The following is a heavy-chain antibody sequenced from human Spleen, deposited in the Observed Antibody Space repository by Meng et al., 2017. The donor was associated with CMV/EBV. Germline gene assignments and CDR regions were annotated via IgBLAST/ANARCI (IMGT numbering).Heavy chain of an antibody. D-gene: IGHD2-15*01. J-gene: IGHJ4*02. CDR1: GFTFSTYS. Sequence: GESLKISCSASGFTFSTYSMNWVRQAPGKGLEWVSSISSDTSYIYYADSMKGRFTISRDNTKNSLYLQMNSLRAEDTAVHYCARERSSGGFDYWGQGTLVTVSS. V-gene: IGHV3-21*01. CDR3: ARERSSGGFDY. CDR2: ISSDTSYI.